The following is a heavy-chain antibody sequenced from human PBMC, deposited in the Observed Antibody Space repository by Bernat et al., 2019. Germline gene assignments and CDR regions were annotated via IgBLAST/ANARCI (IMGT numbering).Heavy chain of an antibody. CDR3: KGGCGGGVGGFDY. CDR2: TYYRSKWYY. J-gene: IGHJ4*02. Sequence: QVQLQQSGPGLVKPSQTLSLTCAISGDTVSSNSAAWNWIRQSPSRGLEWLGRTYYRSKWYYDYAVSVKRQKTTTPDQHKSRFSWQWSSVPPEDRAIYYGKGGCGGGVGGFDYWGQGTLVTVSS. D-gene: IGHD1-26*01. V-gene: IGHV6-1*01. CDR1: GDTVSSNSAA.